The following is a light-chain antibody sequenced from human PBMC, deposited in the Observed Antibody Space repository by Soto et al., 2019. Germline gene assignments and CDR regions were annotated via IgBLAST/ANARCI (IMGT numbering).Light chain of an antibody. CDR1: SSNIGAGYD. CDR3: QSYDSSLSAWV. V-gene: IGLV1-40*01. J-gene: IGLJ3*02. CDR2: GNS. Sequence: QSVLTQPPSVSGAPGQGVTISCTGSSSNIGAGYDVHWYQQLPGTAPKLLIYGNSNRPSGVPDRFSGSKSGTSASLAITGLQAEYEADYYCQSYDSSLSAWVFGGGTKLTVL.